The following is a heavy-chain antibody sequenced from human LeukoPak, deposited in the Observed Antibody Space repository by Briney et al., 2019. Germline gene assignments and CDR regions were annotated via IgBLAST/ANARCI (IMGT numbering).Heavy chain of an antibody. Sequence: ASVKVSCKVSGYTLTELSMHWVRQAPGKGLEWMGGFDPEDGETIYAQKFQGRVTMTEDTSTDTAYMELSSLRSEDTAVYYCACSGSYGGAFDIWGQGTMVTVSS. V-gene: IGHV1-24*01. J-gene: IGHJ3*02. CDR3: ACSGSYGGAFDI. D-gene: IGHD1-26*01. CDR2: FDPEDGET. CDR1: GYTLTELS.